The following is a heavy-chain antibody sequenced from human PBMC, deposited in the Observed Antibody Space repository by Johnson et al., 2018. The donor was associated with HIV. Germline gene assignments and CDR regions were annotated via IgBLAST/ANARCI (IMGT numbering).Heavy chain of an antibody. Sequence: EVQVLESGGGLVQPGGSLRLSCTASGFTFSNYWMSWVRQAPGKGLEWVANIKQDGSEKYYVDSVKGRFTISRDNAKNSLYLQMNSLRVEDTAVYYCARDESYRKYALTALDIWGQGTMVIVSS. CDR3: ARDESYRKYALTALDI. CDR1: GFTFSNYW. V-gene: IGHV3-7*05. J-gene: IGHJ3*02. D-gene: IGHD1-14*01. CDR2: IKQDGSEK.